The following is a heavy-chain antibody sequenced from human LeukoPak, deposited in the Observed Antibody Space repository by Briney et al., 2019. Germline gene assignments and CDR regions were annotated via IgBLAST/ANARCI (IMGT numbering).Heavy chain of an antibody. CDR2: ISSGSRSI. Sequence: GGSLRLSCGVSGFTFSSYGMNWLRQAPGKGLEWVSFISSGSRSIYYADSVKGRFTISRDNAKNSLYLQMNSLRTEDTAVYYCARDPLEGSWYFDLWGRGTLVTVSS. CDR3: ARDPLEGSWYFDL. J-gene: IGHJ2*01. V-gene: IGHV3-21*01. D-gene: IGHD5-24*01. CDR1: GFTFSSYG.